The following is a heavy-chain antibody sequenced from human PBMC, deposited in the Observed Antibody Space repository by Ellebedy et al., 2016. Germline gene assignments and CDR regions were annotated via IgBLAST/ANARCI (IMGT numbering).Heavy chain of an antibody. CDR2: IYYSGST. CDR3: ARGQDYAFDH. J-gene: IGHJ4*02. Sequence: SETLSLXXTVSGGSISSSSYYWGWIRQPPGKGLEWIGSIYYSGSTYYNPSLKSRVTISVDTSKNQFSLKLSSVTAADTAVYYCARGQDYAFDHWGQGALVTVSS. V-gene: IGHV4-39*01. D-gene: IGHD3-16*01. CDR1: GGSISSSSYY.